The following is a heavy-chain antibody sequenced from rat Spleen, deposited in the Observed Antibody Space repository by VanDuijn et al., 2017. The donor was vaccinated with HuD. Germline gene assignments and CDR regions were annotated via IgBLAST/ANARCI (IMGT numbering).Heavy chain of an antibody. V-gene: IGHV5-25*01. D-gene: IGHD1-11*01. J-gene: IGHJ3*01. CDR3: AREDGGPGNRFAY. CDR2: ISTSGGST. Sequence: EVQLVETGGGLVQPGRSLKLSCVASGFTFSDYYMAWVRQAPTKGLEWVASISTSGGSTYYRDSVKGRFTVSRDNAKSTLYLQMDSLRSEDTATYYCAREDGGPGNRFAYWGQGTLVTVSS. CDR1: GFTFSDYY.